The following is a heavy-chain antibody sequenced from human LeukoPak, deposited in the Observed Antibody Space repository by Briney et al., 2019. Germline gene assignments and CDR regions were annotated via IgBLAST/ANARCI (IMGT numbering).Heavy chain of an antibody. CDR2: IIPIFGTA. D-gene: IGHD2-2*01. V-gene: IGHV1-69*05. CDR3: ARGDVVVPAAAPYYYYYYMDV. Sequence: ASVKVSCKASGGTFSSYAITWVRQAPGHGLEWMGGIIPIFGTANYAQKFQGRVTITTDESTSTAYMELSSMRSEDTAVYYCARGDVVVPAAAPYYYYYYMDVWGKGTTVTVSS. J-gene: IGHJ6*03. CDR1: GGTFSSYA.